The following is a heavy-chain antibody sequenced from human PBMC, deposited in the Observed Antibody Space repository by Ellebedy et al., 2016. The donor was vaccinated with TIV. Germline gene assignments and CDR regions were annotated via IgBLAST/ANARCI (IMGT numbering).Heavy chain of an antibody. CDR1: GFTFNNTW. V-gene: IGHV3-15*01. CDR3: TTDGGLRSKY. D-gene: IGHD3-16*01. J-gene: IGHJ4*02. CDR2: IKSKTDGATK. Sequence: GESLKISCAASGFTFNNTWMSWVRQAPGKGLEWVGRIKSKTDGATKDYAAPVKGRFSISRDDSKNTLYLQMNTLKTADTAVYYCTTDGGLRSKYWGQGTLVTVSS.